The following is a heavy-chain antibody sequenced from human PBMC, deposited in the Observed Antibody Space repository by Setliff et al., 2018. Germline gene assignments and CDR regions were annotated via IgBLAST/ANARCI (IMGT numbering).Heavy chain of an antibody. Sequence: PSETLSLTCTVSGGSITNSYWSWIRQTPGKGLEWIGYVYNNGNNGITKYNPSLRSRVTMSLDTSKNNFSMQLRSVTAADTALYYCARGPLVVSGICCGLFWFDPWGQGTLVTVSS. J-gene: IGHJ5*02. V-gene: IGHV4-59*13. CDR1: GGSITNSY. CDR2: VYNNGNNGIT. D-gene: IGHD2-21*01. CDR3: ARGPLVVSGICCGLFWFDP.